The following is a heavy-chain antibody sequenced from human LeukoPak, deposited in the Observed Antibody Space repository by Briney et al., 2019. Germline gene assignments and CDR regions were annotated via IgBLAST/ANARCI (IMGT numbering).Heavy chain of an antibody. Sequence: GGSLRLSCAASGFTFSSYAMSWVRQAPGKGLEWVSAISGSGGSTYYADSVKGRFTISRDNSKNTLYLQMNSLKTEDTAVYYCTTLGYDSSGSDYWGQGTLVTVSS. CDR2: ISGSGGST. D-gene: IGHD3-22*01. J-gene: IGHJ4*02. CDR3: TTLGYDSSGSDY. V-gene: IGHV3-23*01. CDR1: GFTFSSYA.